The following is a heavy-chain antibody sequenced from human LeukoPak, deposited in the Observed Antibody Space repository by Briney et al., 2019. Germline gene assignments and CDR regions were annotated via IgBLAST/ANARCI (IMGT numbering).Heavy chain of an antibody. Sequence: GGSLRLSCAASGFTFSAYGMHWVRQAPGKGLEWVAVIWSDGGKSYNSDSVKGRFTISRDNSKNTLYLQMNSLRADNTAVYYCATDSIGPATDFDYWGQGTLVTVSS. J-gene: IGHJ4*02. V-gene: IGHV3-33*01. CDR1: GFTFSAYG. CDR2: IWSDGGKS. D-gene: IGHD2-2*01. CDR3: ATDSIGPATDFDY.